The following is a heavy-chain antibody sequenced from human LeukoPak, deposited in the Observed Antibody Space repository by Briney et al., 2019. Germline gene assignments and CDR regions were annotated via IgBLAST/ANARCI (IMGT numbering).Heavy chain of an antibody. V-gene: IGHV3-13*01. CDR2: IGSGGDT. CDR3: ARAVAGTDEIDS. CDR1: GFSFSSYD. D-gene: IGHD6-19*01. Sequence: AGGSLRLSCAGSGFSFSSYDMLWVCQATGKGLEWVSAIGSGGDTYYAGPVKGRFTISRESAKNSFYLQMNSLSAGDTAVYFCARAVAGTDEIDSWGQGTLVTVSS. J-gene: IGHJ4*02.